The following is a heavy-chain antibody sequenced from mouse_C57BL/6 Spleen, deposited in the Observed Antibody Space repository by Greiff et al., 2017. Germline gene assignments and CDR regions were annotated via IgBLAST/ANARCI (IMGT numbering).Heavy chain of an antibody. CDR2: INPNNGGT. CDR3: ARHRYYAMDY. J-gene: IGHJ4*01. Sequence: EVQLQESGPELVKPGASVKMSCKASGYTFTDYNMHWVKQSHGKSLEWIGYINPNNGGTRYNQKFKGKATLTVNKSSSTAYMELRSLTSEDSAVYYCARHRYYAMDYWGQGTSVTVSS. CDR1: GYTFTDYN. V-gene: IGHV1-22*01.